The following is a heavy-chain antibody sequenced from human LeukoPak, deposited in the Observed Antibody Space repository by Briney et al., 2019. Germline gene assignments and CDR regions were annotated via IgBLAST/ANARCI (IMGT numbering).Heavy chain of an antibody. CDR1: GGSISSYY. V-gene: IGHV4-59*12. Sequence: PSETLSLTCTVSGGSISSYYWSWIRQPPGKGLEWIGYIYYSGSTNYNPSLKSRVTISVDTSKNQFSLKLSSVTAADTAVYYCARDPSSGYYYFGGQGTLVTVSS. J-gene: IGHJ4*02. D-gene: IGHD3-22*01. CDR2: IYYSGST. CDR3: ARDPSSGYYYF.